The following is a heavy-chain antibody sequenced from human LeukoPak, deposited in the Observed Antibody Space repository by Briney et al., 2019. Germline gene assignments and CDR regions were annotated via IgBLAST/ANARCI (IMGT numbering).Heavy chain of an antibody. J-gene: IGHJ4*02. CDR2: IITLLVIA. V-gene: IGHV1-69*04. Sequence: SVKVSCKASGGTFSSYAISWVRQAPGQGLEWMGRIITLLVIANYAQKFQGRVTITADKSTSTAYVALSSLRSEDTAVYYCARGPIRCGGDCYLVDYWGQGTLVTVSS. CDR3: ARGPIRCGGDCYLVDY. CDR1: GGTFSSYA. D-gene: IGHD2-21*02.